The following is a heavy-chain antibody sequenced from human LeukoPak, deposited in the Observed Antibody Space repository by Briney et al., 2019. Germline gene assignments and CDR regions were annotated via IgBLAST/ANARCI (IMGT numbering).Heavy chain of an antibody. V-gene: IGHV3-48*02. D-gene: IGHD3-10*01. CDR2: ISTSSVI. J-gene: IGHJ6*02. Sequence: PGVSLRLSCAASGFIFSSYNMNWVRQAPGQGLEWVSYISTSSVIYYADSVKGRFTIFRDDAKNSLYLQMNSLRDEDTAVYYCARVRGVHYDIDVWGQGTTVTVSS. CDR3: ARVRGVHYDIDV. CDR1: GFIFSSYN.